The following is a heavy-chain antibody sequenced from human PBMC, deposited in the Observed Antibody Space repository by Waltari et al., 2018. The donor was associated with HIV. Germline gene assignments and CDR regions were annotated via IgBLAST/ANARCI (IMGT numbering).Heavy chain of an antibody. J-gene: IGHJ3*02. V-gene: IGHV2-70*01. CDR3: ARISYPYEYYDSSGEQRAHAFDI. CDR2: IDLDDDK. Sequence: QVTLRESGPALVKPTQTLTLTCTFSGFSLSTSGMCVSWIRQPPGKALEWLALIDLDDDKYYSTSLKTRLTISKDTSKNQVVLTMTNMDPVDTATYYCARISYPYEYYDSSGEQRAHAFDIWGQGTMVTVSS. CDR1: GFSLSTSGMC. D-gene: IGHD3-22*01.